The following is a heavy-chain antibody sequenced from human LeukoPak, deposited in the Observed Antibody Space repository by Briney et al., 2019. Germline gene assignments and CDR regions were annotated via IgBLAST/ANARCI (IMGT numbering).Heavy chain of an antibody. J-gene: IGHJ6*02. Sequence: SETLSLTCTVSGASIRSGDYYWSWIRQPPGKGLEWIGYIYYSGSTNYNPSLKSRVTISVDTSKNQFSLKLSSVTAADTAVYYCARLDTAMARYGMDVWGQGTTVTVSS. CDR3: ARLDTAMARYGMDV. CDR1: GASIRSGDYY. D-gene: IGHD5-18*01. V-gene: IGHV4-61*08. CDR2: IYYSGST.